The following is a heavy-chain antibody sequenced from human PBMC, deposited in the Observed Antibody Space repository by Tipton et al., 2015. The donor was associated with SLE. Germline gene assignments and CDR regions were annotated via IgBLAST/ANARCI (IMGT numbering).Heavy chain of an antibody. V-gene: IGHV4-34*01. CDR3: AREQRQRGQQLLRGYNWFDP. Sequence: TLSLTCTVFDGSLSGYYWAWLRQSPGKGLEWIGEISHDGGANYNPSLESRGTISLETSKNQFSLKLTSVTAADTAVYYCAREQRQRGQQLLRGYNWFDPWGQGTLVIVSS. J-gene: IGHJ5*02. CDR2: ISHDGGA. D-gene: IGHD6-25*01. CDR1: DGSLSGYY.